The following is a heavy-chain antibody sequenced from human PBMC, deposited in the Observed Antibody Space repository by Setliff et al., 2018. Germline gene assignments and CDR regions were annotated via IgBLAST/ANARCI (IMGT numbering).Heavy chain of an antibody. V-gene: IGHV4-38-2*02. J-gene: IGHJ4*02. CDR2: IYHSGST. Sequence: KPSETLSLTCTVSGYSISSGYYWGWIRQPPGKGLEWIGSIYHSGSTYYNPSLKSRVTISVDTSKNQFSLKLSSVTAADTAVYYCARGRKRTYYYDSSGYSPFDYWGQGTLVTVSS. CDR3: ARGRKRTYYYDSSGYSPFDY. CDR1: GYSISSGYY. D-gene: IGHD3-22*01.